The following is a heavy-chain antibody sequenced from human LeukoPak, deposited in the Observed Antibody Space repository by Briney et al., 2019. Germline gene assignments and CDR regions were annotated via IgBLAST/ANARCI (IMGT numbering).Heavy chain of an antibody. CDR1: GDSISSGDYY. Sequence: PSETLSLTCTVSGDSISSGDYYWSWIRQPAGKGLEWIGRISSSGSTNYNPSLKSRVTISVDTSKNQFSLRLSSVTAADTAAYYCARVTGYVMEDYFDYWGQGTLATVSS. D-gene: IGHD6-13*01. CDR3: ARVTGYVMEDYFDY. J-gene: IGHJ4*02. CDR2: ISSSGST. V-gene: IGHV4-61*02.